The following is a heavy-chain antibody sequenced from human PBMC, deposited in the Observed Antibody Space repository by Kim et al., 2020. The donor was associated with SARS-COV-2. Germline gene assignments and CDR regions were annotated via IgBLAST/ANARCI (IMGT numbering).Heavy chain of an antibody. V-gene: IGHV4-59*01. D-gene: IGHD3-3*01. CDR3: ARGQTYYDFWSGYYPDGIYYYYYMDV. Sequence: SETLSLTCTVSGGSISSYYWSWIRQPPGKGLEWIGYIYYSGSTNYNPSLKSRVTISVDTSKNQFSLKLSSVTAADTAVYYCARGQTYYDFWSGYYPDGIYYYYYMDVWGKGTTVTVSS. CDR1: GGSISSYY. CDR2: IYYSGST. J-gene: IGHJ6*03.